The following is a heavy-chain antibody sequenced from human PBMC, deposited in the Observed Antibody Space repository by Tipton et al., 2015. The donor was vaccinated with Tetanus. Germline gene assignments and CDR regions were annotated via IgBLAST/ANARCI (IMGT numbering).Heavy chain of an antibody. Sequence: SLRLSCAASGFTFSSYAMSWVRQAPGKGLEWASAISGSGGSTYYADSVKGRFTISRDNSKNTLYLQMNSLRAEDTALYYCAKDYSNYWGYYYYYGMDVWGQGTTVTVSS. J-gene: IGHJ6*02. D-gene: IGHD4-11*01. CDR3: AKDYSNYWGYYYYYGMDV. CDR2: ISGSGGST. CDR1: GFTFSSYA. V-gene: IGHV3-23*01.